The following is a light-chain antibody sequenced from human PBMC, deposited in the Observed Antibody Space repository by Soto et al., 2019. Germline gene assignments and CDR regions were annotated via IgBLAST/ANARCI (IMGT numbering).Light chain of an antibody. CDR3: IQFSHFPRT. J-gene: IGKJ1*01. Sequence: VLTQTPLSSPVTLGQPASISCRSSQSLVYSDGNTYLSWLQQRPGQPPRLLIYQVSNRFSGVPPRFSGSGAGTDITLKISRVEAEDVGVYSCIQFSHFPRTFGQGTKVEIK. CDR1: QSLVYSDGNTY. CDR2: QVS. V-gene: IGKV2-24*01.